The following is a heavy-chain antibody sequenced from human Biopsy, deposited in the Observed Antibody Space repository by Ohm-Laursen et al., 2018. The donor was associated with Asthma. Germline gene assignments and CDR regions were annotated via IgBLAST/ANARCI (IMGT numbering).Heavy chain of an antibody. CDR2: ISVYNGNT. V-gene: IGHV1-18*01. Sequence: APVKVSCKTSGYTFNSAGITWVRQAPGQGLEWMGWISVYNGNTKVAQRLQDRVTMITDTSTSTAYMELRSLRSDDTAVYFCARAVDYSHYYGIDVWGQGTTVTVS. CDR1: GYTFNSAG. CDR3: ARAVDYSHYYGIDV. J-gene: IGHJ6*02. D-gene: IGHD3-10*01.